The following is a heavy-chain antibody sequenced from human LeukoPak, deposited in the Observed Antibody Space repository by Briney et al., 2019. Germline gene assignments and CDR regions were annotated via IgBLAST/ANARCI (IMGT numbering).Heavy chain of an antibody. V-gene: IGHV3-21*01. D-gene: IGHD1-7*01. CDR3: AKGDELRQTLDY. CDR2: ISSSSSYI. J-gene: IGHJ4*02. CDR1: GFTFSSYS. Sequence: GGSLRLSCAASGFTFSSYSMNWVRQAPGKGLEWVSSISSSSSYIYYADSVKGRFTISRDNSKNTLYLQMNSLRAEDTAVYYCAKGDELRQTLDYWGQGTLVTVSS.